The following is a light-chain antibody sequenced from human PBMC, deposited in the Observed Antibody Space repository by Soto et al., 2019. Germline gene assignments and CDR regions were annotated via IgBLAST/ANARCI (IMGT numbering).Light chain of an antibody. J-gene: IGKJ1*01. V-gene: IGKV3-20*01. CDR1: QSVSRY. Sequence: EIVLTQSPATLSLSPGERATLSCRASQSVSRYLAWYQQKPGQAPRLLIYGASTRATGIPDRFSGSGSGTDFTLTISRLEPEDFAVYYCQQYGGSPRTFCQGTKVDIK. CDR3: QQYGGSPRT. CDR2: GAS.